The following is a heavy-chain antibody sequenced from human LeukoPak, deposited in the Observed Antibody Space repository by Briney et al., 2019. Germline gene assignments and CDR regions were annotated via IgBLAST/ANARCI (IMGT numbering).Heavy chain of an antibody. V-gene: IGHV4-59*08. CDR3: ARPGDSDWYFDL. CDR2: IYYSGST. D-gene: IGHD7-27*01. CDR1: GGSISSYF. Sequence: PSETPSLTCTVSGGSISSYFWSWIRQPPGKGLEWIGYIYYSGSTNYNPSLKSRVTISVDTSKNQFSLKLSSVTAADTAVYYCARPGDSDWYFDLWGRGTLVTVSS. J-gene: IGHJ2*01.